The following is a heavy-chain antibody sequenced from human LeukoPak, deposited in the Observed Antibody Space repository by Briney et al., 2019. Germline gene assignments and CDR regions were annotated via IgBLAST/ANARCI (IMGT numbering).Heavy chain of an antibody. J-gene: IGHJ4*02. Sequence: ASVKVSCKASGYTFTSYGISWVRQAPGQGLEWMGWISAYNGNTNYAQKLQGRVTMTTDTSTSTAYMELRSLRSDDTAVYYCARVGGCSSTSCQGLDDEYYFDYWGQGTLVTVSS. V-gene: IGHV1-18*01. D-gene: IGHD2-2*01. CDR1: GYTFTSYG. CDR2: ISAYNGNT. CDR3: ARVGGCSSTSCQGLDDEYYFDY.